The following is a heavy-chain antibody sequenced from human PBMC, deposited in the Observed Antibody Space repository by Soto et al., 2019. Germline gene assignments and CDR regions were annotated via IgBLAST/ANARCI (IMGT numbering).Heavy chain of an antibody. CDR2: ISVSGGST. V-gene: IGHV3-23*01. CDR1: GFTFSSYA. CDR3: RVKGYYGSGSYPARGLGYGMDV. J-gene: IGHJ6*02. D-gene: IGHD3-10*01. Sequence: GGSLRLSCAASGFTFSSYAMSWVRQAPGKGLEWVSAISVSGGSTYYADSVKGRFTISRDNSKNTLYLQMNSLRAEDTAVYYCRVKGYYGSGSYPARGLGYGMDVWGQGTTVTVSS.